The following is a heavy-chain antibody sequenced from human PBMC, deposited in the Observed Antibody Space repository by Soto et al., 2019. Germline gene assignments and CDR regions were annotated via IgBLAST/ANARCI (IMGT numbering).Heavy chain of an antibody. CDR3: ARGINEGIPGDYYYMDV. D-gene: IGHD1-20*01. Sequence: PSETLSLTCTVSGGSISSGGYYWSWIRQHPGKGLEWIGYIYYSGSTYYNPSLKSRVTISVDTSKNQFSLKLSSVTAADTAVYYCARGINEGIPGDYYYMDVWGKGTTVTVSS. CDR2: IYYSGST. J-gene: IGHJ6*03. V-gene: IGHV4-31*03. CDR1: GGSISSGGYY.